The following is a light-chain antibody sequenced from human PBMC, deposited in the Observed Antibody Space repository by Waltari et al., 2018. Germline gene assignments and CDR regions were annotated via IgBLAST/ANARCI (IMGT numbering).Light chain of an antibody. V-gene: IGLV2-14*03. J-gene: IGLJ1*01. CDR3: SSYTTSSTVYV. CDR2: DVT. CDR1: SSDVGPYDY. Sequence: QSALPQPASVSGSPGQSITISCTGTSSDVGPYDYVSWYQQHPGKAPKLMIYDVTKRPSGIANRFSGSKSGNTASLTISGLQAEDEADYYCSSYTTSSTVYVFGTGTKVTVL.